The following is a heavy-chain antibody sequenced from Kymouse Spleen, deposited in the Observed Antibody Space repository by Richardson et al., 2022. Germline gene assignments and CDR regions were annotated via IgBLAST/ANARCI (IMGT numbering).Heavy chain of an antibody. V-gene: IGHV4-34*01. CDR2: INHSGST. CDR1: GGSFSGYY. J-gene: IGHJ6*02. Sequence: QVQLQQWGAGLLKPSETLSLTCAVYGGSFSGYYWSWIRQPPGKGLEWIGEINHSGSTNYNPSLKSRVTISVDTSKNQFSLKLSSVTAADTAVYYCASNWNPNYYYYGMDVWGQGTTVTVSS. CDR3: ASNWNPNYYYYGMDV. D-gene: IGHD1-20*01,IGHD1-7*01.